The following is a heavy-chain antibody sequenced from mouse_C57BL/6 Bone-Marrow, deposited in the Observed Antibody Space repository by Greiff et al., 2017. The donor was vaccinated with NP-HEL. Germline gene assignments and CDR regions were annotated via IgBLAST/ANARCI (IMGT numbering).Heavy chain of an antibody. J-gene: IGHJ4*01. D-gene: IGHD2-5*01. CDR3: ARFRYSNFYAMDY. CDR1: GYSFTDYN. V-gene: IGHV1-39*01. CDR2: IYPNYGTT. Sequence: EVQLQQSGPELVKPGASVKISCKASGYSFTDYNMNWVKQSNGKSLEWIGVIYPNYGTTSYNQKFKGKATLTVDQSSSTAYMKLNSLTSDDSAVXYCARFRYSNFYAMDYWGQGTSVTVSS.